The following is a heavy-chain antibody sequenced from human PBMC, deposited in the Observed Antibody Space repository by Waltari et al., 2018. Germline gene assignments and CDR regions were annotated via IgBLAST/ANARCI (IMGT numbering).Heavy chain of an antibody. V-gene: IGHV3-72*01. J-gene: IGHJ4*02. Sequence: EVQLVASGGGLVQPGGSLRLSCVAPGFTFSDPLMDCVRLAPGKGLEWVGRSRNKVNSYTREYAASVKDRFIISRDESENSLLLQMGSLKPEDTAVYYCARALDRNGWYNDYWGQGTLVTVSS. CDR3: ARALDRNGWYNDY. D-gene: IGHD6-19*01. CDR1: GFTFSDPL. CDR2: SRNKVNSYTR.